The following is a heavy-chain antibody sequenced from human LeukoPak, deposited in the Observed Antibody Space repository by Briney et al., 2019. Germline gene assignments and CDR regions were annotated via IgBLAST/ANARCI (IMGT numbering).Heavy chain of an antibody. CDR1: GLTFGDHR. CDR2: LTSDGSSA. Sequence: GAPLRLPCAASGLTFGDHRMHWVRQAPGKGPLWVSPLTSDGSSASYADSVKGRFTMSRDNAKNTLHLQMNSLRVEDTAVYYCVRDSNYHPDCWGQGTLVTVSS. V-gene: IGHV3-74*01. J-gene: IGHJ4*02. CDR3: VRDSNYHPDC. D-gene: IGHD4-11*01.